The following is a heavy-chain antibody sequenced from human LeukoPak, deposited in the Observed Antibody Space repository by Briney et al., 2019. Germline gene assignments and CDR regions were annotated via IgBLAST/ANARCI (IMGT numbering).Heavy chain of an antibody. CDR1: GFTFSSYG. Sequence: GGSLRLSCAASGFTFSSYGMHWVRQAPGKGLEWVAFIRYDGSNKYYADSVKGRFTISRDNSKNTLYLQMNSLRAEDTAVYYCAKESYDSSGYMDYWGQGTLVTVSS. CDR3: AKESYDSSGYMDY. V-gene: IGHV3-30*02. D-gene: IGHD3-22*01. J-gene: IGHJ4*02. CDR2: IRYDGSNK.